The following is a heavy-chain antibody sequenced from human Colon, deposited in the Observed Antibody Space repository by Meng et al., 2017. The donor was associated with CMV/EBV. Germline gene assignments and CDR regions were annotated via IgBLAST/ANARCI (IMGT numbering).Heavy chain of an antibody. J-gene: IGHJ4*02. CDR3: HGSGGYSY. CDR2: IYGDGYT. D-gene: IGHD1-26*01. V-gene: IGHV3-53*01. CDR1: GFDVSDNH. Sequence: GESLKISCVVLGFDVSDNHINWVRQAPGKGLEWVSTIYGDGYTNSADPVKGRFAISRDNSKNRVFLQMNSLRAEDTAIYYCHGSGGYSYWGQGSLVTVSS.